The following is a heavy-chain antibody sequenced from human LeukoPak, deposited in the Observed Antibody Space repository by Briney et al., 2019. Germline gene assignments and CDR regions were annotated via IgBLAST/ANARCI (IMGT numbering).Heavy chain of an antibody. V-gene: IGHV3-53*01. CDR1: GFTFSNNY. Sequence: PGGSLRLSCAASGFTFSNNYMSWVRQAPGKGLEWVSVIDGGGYTSYADSVEGRFTISRDSSKNTLFLQMSSLRVEDTAVYYCARDPPGIAASGTYYWGQGTLVTVSS. J-gene: IGHJ4*02. D-gene: IGHD6-13*01. CDR2: IDGGGYT. CDR3: ARDPPGIAASGTYY.